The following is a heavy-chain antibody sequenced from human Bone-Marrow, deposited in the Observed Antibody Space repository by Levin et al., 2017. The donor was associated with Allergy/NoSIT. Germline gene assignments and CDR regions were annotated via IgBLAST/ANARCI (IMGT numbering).Heavy chain of an antibody. Sequence: ASVKVSCEATGGNFRRNAFSWVRQAPGQGLEWMGQIIPMFGTPTYAHHFKGRLTIAADESTSTVYLELERLRSDDTALYYCARDQYDDDYYYYGLDVWGQGTMVTVFS. CDR1: GGNFRRNA. CDR2: IIPMFGTP. V-gene: IGHV1-69*13. J-gene: IGHJ6*02. CDR3: ARDQYDDDYYYYGLDV. D-gene: IGHD3-16*01.